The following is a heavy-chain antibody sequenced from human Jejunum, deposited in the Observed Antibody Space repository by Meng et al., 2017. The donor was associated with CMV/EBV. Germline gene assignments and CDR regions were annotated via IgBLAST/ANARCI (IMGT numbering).Heavy chain of an antibody. CDR1: FTSSA. J-gene: IGHJ4*02. CDR2: IGPTGRDT. V-gene: IGHV3-23*01. D-gene: IGHD2-2*01. Sequence: FTSSARTGVRQAPGKGLEWVSSIGPTGRDTFYTDSVKGRFTISRDNSKNMVYLQMNSLGAEDTALYYCAKDLGGYCSSTTCYLDDWGQGTLVTVSS. CDR3: AKDLGGYCSSTTCYLDD.